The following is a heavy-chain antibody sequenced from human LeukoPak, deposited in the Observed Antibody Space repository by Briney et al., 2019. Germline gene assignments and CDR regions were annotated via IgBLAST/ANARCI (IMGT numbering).Heavy chain of an antibody. Sequence: GGSLRLSCAGSGFTFSTYSMTWVRQAPGKGLERVSAISGSGGSTYYADSVKGRFTISRDNSKNTLYLQMNSLRAEDTAVYYCAKEFWFGEFFDYWGQGTLVTVSS. CDR2: ISGSGGST. CDR3: AKEFWFGEFFDY. J-gene: IGHJ4*02. D-gene: IGHD3-10*01. V-gene: IGHV3-23*01. CDR1: GFTFSTYS.